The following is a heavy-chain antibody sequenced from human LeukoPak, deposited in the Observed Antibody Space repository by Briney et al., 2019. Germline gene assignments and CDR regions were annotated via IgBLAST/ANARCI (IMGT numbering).Heavy chain of an antibody. V-gene: IGHV4-34*01. Sequence: SETLSLTCAVYGGSFSGYYWSWIRQPPGKGLEWIGEINHSGSTNYNPSLKSRVTMSVDTSKNQFSLKLSSVTAADTAVYYCARAARFNAFDIWGQGTMVTVSS. CDR1: GGSFSGYY. J-gene: IGHJ3*02. CDR3: ARAARFNAFDI. D-gene: IGHD3-10*01. CDR2: INHSGST.